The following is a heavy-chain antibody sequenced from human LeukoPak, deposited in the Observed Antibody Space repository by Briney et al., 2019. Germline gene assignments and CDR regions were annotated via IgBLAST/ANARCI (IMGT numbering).Heavy chain of an antibody. Sequence: ASVKVSCKASGYTFTSYGISWVRQAPGQGLEWMGWINPNSGGTKYAQKFQGRVTMTRDTSISTTYMELSRLRYDDTAVYYCARPLRVTMIRGAAFRASSDFDPWGQGTLVTVSS. CDR2: INPNSGGT. CDR3: ARPLRVTMIRGAAFRASSDFDP. V-gene: IGHV1-2*02. J-gene: IGHJ5*02. CDR1: GYTFTSYG. D-gene: IGHD3-10*01.